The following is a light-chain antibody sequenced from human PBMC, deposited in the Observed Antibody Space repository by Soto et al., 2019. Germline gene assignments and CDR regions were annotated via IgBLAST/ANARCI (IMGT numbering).Light chain of an antibody. CDR3: QQRSSWPYT. V-gene: IGKV3-11*01. Sequence: EIVLTQSPATLSLSPGERATLSCRASQSVSSYLAWYRQKPGQAPRLLIYDASNRATGIPARFSGSGSGTDFTLAIGSLEPEDFAVYYCQQRSSWPYTFGQGTKLEIK. CDR1: QSVSSY. J-gene: IGKJ2*01. CDR2: DAS.